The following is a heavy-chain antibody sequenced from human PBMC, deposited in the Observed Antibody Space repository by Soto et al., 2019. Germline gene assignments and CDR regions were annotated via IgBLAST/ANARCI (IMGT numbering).Heavy chain of an antibody. J-gene: IGHJ5*02. CDR1: GYIFSNYY. V-gene: IGHV1-46*01. D-gene: IGHD1-26*01. CDR2: INPSGSST. Sequence: QVQLVQSGAEVKKSGASVKVSCKASGYIFSNYYIHWVRQAPGQGLEWMGIINPSGSSTRYAQKFQGRVTMTRDTASSTVYMELSSLRFDDTAVYYCARDVGDSGSHWFDPWGQGSLVTVSS. CDR3: ARDVGDSGSHWFDP.